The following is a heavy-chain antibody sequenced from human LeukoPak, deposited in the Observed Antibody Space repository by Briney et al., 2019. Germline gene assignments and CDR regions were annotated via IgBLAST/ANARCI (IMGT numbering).Heavy chain of an antibody. D-gene: IGHD6-19*01. CDR1: GFTLDDYG. CDR3: ARDRASGWYRGDYDY. CDR2: IGWSGSST. V-gene: IGHV3-20*04. J-gene: IGHJ4*02. Sequence: GRSLRLSCAASGFTLDDYGMSWVRHAPGKGLEWVSGIGWSGSSTGYADSVKGRFTISIDNAKNSLYLQWNSLRAEDTAFYYCARDRASGWYRGDYDYWGQGTLVTVSS.